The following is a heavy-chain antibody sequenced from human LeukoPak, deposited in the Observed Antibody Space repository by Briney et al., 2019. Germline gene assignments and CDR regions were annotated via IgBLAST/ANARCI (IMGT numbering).Heavy chain of an antibody. J-gene: IGHJ6*02. D-gene: IGHD6-19*01. V-gene: IGHV3-15*01. Sequence: PGGSLRLSCAASGFTFSNAWMSWVRQAPGKGLEWVGRIKSKTDGGTTDYAAPVKGRFTISRDDSKNTLYLQMNSLKTEDTAVYYCTTVIAVAGYYYYGMDVWGQGTTVTVSS. CDR3: TTVIAVAGYYYYGMDV. CDR2: IKSKTDGGTT. CDR1: GFTFSNAW.